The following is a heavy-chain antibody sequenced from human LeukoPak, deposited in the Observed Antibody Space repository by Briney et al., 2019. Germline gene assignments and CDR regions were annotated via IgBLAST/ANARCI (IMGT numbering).Heavy chain of an antibody. D-gene: IGHD3-22*01. CDR1: GFTFSSYA. J-gene: IGHJ4*02. CDR2: ISGSGGST. CDR3: AKDQNYYDSSGSTTRFDY. V-gene: IGHV3-23*01. Sequence: GGSLRLSCAASGFTFSSYAMSWVRQAPGKGLEWVSAISGSGGSTYYADSVKGRFTISRDNSKNTLYLQMNSLRADDTAVYYCAKDQNYYDSSGSTTRFDYWGQGTLVTVSS.